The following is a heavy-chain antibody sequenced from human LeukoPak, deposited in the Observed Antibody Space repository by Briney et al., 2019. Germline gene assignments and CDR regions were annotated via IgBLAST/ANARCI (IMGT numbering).Heavy chain of an antibody. J-gene: IGHJ3*02. CDR2: INPNSGVS. Sequence: ASVKVSCKASGYTFTGYYMQWVRQAPGQGLEWMGWINPNSGVSNYAQKFQGRVTMTTDTSISTAYMELSRLRSDDTAVYYCAREEGDWGDAFDIWGQGTLVTVSS. V-gene: IGHV1-2*02. CDR1: GYTFTGYY. CDR3: AREEGDWGDAFDI. D-gene: IGHD2-21*02.